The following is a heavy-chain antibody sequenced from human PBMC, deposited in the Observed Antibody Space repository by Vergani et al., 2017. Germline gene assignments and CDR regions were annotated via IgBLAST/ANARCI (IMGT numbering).Heavy chain of an antibody. CDR1: GGSISRSTYY. Sequence: QLQLQESGPGLVKPSETLSLSCTVSGGSISRSTYYWGWIRQPPGKGLDWIGSIYYSGTTYYNPTLKNRVTMSVDTSKTQFSLQLTSVTATDTDIYYCARLRSPNYYYYYYMDVWGKGTTVTVSS. CDR3: ARLRSPNYYYYYYMDV. CDR2: IYYSGTT. J-gene: IGHJ6*03. V-gene: IGHV4-39*01.